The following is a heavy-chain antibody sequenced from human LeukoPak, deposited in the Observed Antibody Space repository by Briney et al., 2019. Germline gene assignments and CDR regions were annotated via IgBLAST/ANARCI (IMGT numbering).Heavy chain of an antibody. CDR1: SGSISTYY. Sequence: PSETLSLTCTVSSGSISTYYWSWIRQPPGKGLEWIGYVYQSGTTSYNPSLKRRVTISTDTSKNQFSLRVTSVTAADTAVYYCARHGGSLGYFDNWGQGTLVTVSS. J-gene: IGHJ4*02. CDR3: ARHGGSLGYFDN. V-gene: IGHV4-59*08. D-gene: IGHD1-26*01. CDR2: VYQSGTT.